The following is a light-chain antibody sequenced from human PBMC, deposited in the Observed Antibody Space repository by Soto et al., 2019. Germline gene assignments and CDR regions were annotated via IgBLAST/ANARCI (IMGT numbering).Light chain of an antibody. CDR1: QTISSW. Sequence: DIKMTQTPSTLSGSVGDRDTITCRASQTISSWLAWYQQKPGKAPKLLIYDASSLESGVPSRFSGSGSGTEFTLTIRCLQPEDSATYYCQQLHCYPVTVGQGTRLEIK. V-gene: IGKV1-5*01. J-gene: IGKJ5*01. CDR3: QQLHCYPVT. CDR2: DAS.